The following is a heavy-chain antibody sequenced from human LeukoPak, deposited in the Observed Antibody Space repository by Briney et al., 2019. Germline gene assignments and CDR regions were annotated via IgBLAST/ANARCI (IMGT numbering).Heavy chain of an antibody. CDR2: IYTAGNI. CDR3: ARARRCGLNDDYGACFDF. D-gene: IGHD4-17*01. V-gene: IGHV3-53*01. J-gene: IGHJ4*02. Sequence: GGSLRLSCAASGFTVSSNHVTWVRLPPGRGLEWVSIIYTAGNIYYADSVKGRFTISRDDSKNTVSLQMNSLRGEDTAVYYCARARRCGLNDDYGACFDFWGQGTLVTVSS. CDR1: GFTVSSNH.